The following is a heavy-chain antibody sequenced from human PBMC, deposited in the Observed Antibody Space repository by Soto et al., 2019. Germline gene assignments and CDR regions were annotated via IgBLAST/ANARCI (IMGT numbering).Heavy chain of an antibody. CDR2: FDPEGGEA. V-gene: IGHV1-24*01. CDR1: GHTLTELS. CDR3: ARSGITMIVGGWFDP. Sequence: GASVKVSCKISGHTLTELSIHWVRQAPGKGLEWMGGFDPEGGEAIYAQKWHGRVTMTRNTSISTAYMELSSLRSEDTAVYYCARSGITMIVGGWFDPWGQGTLVTVSS. D-gene: IGHD3-22*01. J-gene: IGHJ5*02.